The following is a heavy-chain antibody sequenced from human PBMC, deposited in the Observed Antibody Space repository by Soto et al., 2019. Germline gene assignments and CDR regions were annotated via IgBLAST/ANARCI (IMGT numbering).Heavy chain of an antibody. CDR1: GHSISSSNYF. Sequence: SETLSLTCTVSGHSISSSNYFWGWIRQPPGKGLEWIGTIFYSGSTYYNPSLKSRVTISVDTSKNQFSLKLTSVTAADTALYYCARRYGWLYFDYWGQGSLVT. CDR2: IFYSGST. CDR3: ARRYGWLYFDY. V-gene: IGHV4-39*01. J-gene: IGHJ4*02. D-gene: IGHD6-19*01.